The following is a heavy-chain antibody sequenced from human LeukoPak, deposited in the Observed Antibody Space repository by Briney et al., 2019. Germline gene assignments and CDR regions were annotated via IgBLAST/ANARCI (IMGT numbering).Heavy chain of an antibody. D-gene: IGHD2-15*01. CDR2: INTDGRPT. Sequence: GSLRLSRAAPGFTPRYYWIHWARQCPGKGLVSSSPINTDGRPTNYAYSVKDRFSMSRDNAKNTVHLQMNSLTAEDTAVYFCARVEVEPTYLDLWGQGTLVTVSS. CDR3: ARVEVEPTYLDL. V-gene: IGHV3-74*01. CDR1: GFTPRYYW. J-gene: IGHJ5*02.